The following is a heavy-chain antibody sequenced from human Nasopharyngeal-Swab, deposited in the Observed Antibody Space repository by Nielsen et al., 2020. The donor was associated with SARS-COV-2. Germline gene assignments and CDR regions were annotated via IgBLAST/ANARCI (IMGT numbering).Heavy chain of an antibody. CDR3: ARGNGSYYLYIWDN. Sequence: GESLKISCAASGFTFTSYAMHWVRQAPGKGLEWVAVISYDGSSSYYADSVKGRFIISRDNSKNTLYLRMNSRRAEDTAVYYCARGNGSYYLYIWDNWGQGTLVTVSS. D-gene: IGHD1-26*01. V-gene: IGHV3-30*04. CDR1: GFTFTSYA. CDR2: ISYDGSSS. J-gene: IGHJ4*02.